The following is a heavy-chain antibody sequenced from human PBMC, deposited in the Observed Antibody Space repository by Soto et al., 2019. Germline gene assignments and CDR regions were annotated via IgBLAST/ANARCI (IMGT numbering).Heavy chain of an antibody. CDR3: ARHPGYYDILTGYSTYYFDY. V-gene: IGHV4-59*08. CDR1: GGSISNYY. Sequence: PSETLSLTCTVSGGSISNYYWSWIRQPPGKGLEWIGYIYYRGNTNYNPSLKSRVTISLDTSKNQFSLKLSSVTAADTAVYYCARHPGYYDILTGYSTYYFDYWGQGILVTVSP. CDR2: IYYRGNT. J-gene: IGHJ4*02. D-gene: IGHD3-9*01.